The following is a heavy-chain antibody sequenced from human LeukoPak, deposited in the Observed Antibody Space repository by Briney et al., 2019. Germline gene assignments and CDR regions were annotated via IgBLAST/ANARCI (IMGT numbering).Heavy chain of an antibody. CDR1: GFTFSSYA. CDR2: ISGSGGST. J-gene: IGHJ4*02. D-gene: IGHD6-19*01. V-gene: IGHV3-23*01. Sequence: PGGSLRLSCAASGFTFSSYAMSWVRQAPGKGLEWVSAISGSGGSTYYADSVKGRFTISRDNSKNTLYLQMNSLRAEDTAVYYCAKNPQLEGPLYSSGWYYFDYWGQGTLVTVSS. CDR3: AKNPQLEGPLYSSGWYYFDY.